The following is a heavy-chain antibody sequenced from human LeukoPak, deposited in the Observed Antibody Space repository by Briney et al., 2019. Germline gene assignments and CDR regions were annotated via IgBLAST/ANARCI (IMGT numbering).Heavy chain of an antibody. V-gene: IGHV3-23*01. Sequence: GGSLRPSCKASGFTFSSYAMSWVRQAPGKGLEWVSAISGSGGSTYYADSVKARFTISRDNSKNTLYLQVSTLRAEDTAVYYCAKGTTSSSDIVATTGGGFDYWGQGTLVTVSS. CDR2: ISGSGGST. D-gene: IGHD5-12*01. J-gene: IGHJ4*02. CDR3: AKGTTSSSDIVATTGGGFDY. CDR1: GFTFSSYA.